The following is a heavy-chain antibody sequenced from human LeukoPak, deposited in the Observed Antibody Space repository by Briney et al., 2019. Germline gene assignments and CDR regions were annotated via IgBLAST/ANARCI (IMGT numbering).Heavy chain of an antibody. D-gene: IGHD5-12*01. J-gene: IGHJ4*02. CDR2: IYTSGST. CDR3: ARGGGATRIDY. V-gene: IGHV4-61*02. CDR1: GDSIRSGTYY. Sequence: SETLSLTCSVSGDSIRSGTYYWSWIRQPAGKGLEWIGRIYTSGSTSYNPSLKSRLTISVDPTKNQFSLNCTSVTATDTSVSFCARGGGATRIDYWGQGTLVTVSS.